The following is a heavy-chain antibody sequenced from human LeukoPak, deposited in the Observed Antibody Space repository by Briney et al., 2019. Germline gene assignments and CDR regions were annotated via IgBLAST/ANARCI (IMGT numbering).Heavy chain of an antibody. D-gene: IGHD3-10*01. J-gene: IGHJ4*02. CDR1: GFTFSNYW. V-gene: IGHV3-74*01. CDR3: ARDRVLGSGSSDY. Sequence: GGSLRLSCTVSGFTFSNYWMHWVRQAPGKGLVWVSHIRGDGGDTNYADSVKGRFTVSRDNAKNTLYLQMNSLTTEDTAVYFCARDRVLGSGSSDYWGQGTLVTVSS. CDR2: IRGDGGDT.